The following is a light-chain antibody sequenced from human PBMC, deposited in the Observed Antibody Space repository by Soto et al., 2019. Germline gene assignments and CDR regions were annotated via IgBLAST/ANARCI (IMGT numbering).Light chain of an antibody. Sequence: EIVWTQSPATLSLSPGERATLSCRASQTVINNYLAWYQHKPGQAPRLLISGLSSRATGIPDRFSGSGSGTDFTLTISRLEPGDFALYYCQQYGNSPMTFGQGTRLEI. CDR1: QTVINNY. CDR2: GLS. CDR3: QQYGNSPMT. V-gene: IGKV3-20*01. J-gene: IGKJ5*01.